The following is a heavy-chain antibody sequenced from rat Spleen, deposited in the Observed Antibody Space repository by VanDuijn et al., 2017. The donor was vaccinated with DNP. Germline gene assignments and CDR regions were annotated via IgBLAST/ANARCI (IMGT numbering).Heavy chain of an antibody. CDR1: GFTFSDYY. V-gene: IGHV5-20*01. CDR2: TNYDGGST. D-gene: IGHD1-1*01. J-gene: IGHJ3*01. CDR3: AIYFYSGDNWFAY. Sequence: EVQLVESGGGLVRPGRSLKLSCAASGFTFSDYYMAWVRQAPTQGLEWVAYTNYDGGSTYNGDSVKGRFTLSRDNAKNTLYLQMYSLRAEDTATYYCAIYFYSGDNWFAYWGQGTLVTVSS.